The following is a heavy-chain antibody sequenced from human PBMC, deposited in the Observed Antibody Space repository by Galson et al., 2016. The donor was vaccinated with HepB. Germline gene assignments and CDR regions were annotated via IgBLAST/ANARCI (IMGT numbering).Heavy chain of an antibody. D-gene: IGHD4-11*01. J-gene: IGHJ4*02. CDR1: GVTFSDHY. CDR3: ATVGVHSDLAFDY. Sequence: TLRLSCAASGVTFSDHYMDWVRQAPGKGLEWVGRSRNKAKSYTTEYAASVKGRFTISRDYSKNSLYLQMNRLKTEDTAVYYCATVGVHSDLAFDYWGQGTLVTVSS. CDR2: SRNKAKSYTT. V-gene: IGHV3-72*01.